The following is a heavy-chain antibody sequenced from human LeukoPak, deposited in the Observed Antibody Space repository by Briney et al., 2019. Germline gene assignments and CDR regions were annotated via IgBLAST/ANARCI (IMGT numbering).Heavy chain of an antibody. Sequence: GGSLRLSCAASGFTFSSYAMSWVRQAPGKGLEWVSGISDSGGTTYYADSVKGRFTISRDNSKNTMYLQMNSLRAEDTAVYYCAKRPYSSGYYHFHYWGEGTLVTVSS. CDR2: ISDSGGTT. CDR1: GFTFSSYA. CDR3: AKRPYSSGYYHFHY. J-gene: IGHJ4*02. D-gene: IGHD3-22*01. V-gene: IGHV3-23*01.